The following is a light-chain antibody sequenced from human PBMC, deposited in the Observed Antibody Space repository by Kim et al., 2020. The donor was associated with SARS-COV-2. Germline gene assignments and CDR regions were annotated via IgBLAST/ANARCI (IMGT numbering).Light chain of an antibody. CDR2: GAS. V-gene: IGKV3-20*01. Sequence: EIVLTQSPATLSLSPGERATLSCRASQTISSDYLAWYQQKPGQAPRLLIYGASSRATGIPDRFSGSGSETDFTLTISRLEPEDFAVYYCQQYDRTSYTFGQGTKLEI. CDR1: QTISSDY. CDR3: QQYDRTSYT. J-gene: IGKJ2*01.